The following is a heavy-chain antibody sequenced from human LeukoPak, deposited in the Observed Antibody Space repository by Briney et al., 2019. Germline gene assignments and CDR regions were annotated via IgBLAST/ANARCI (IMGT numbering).Heavy chain of an antibody. CDR3: ARDRQHSYGSDLDH. CDR2: NNFAGRG. V-gene: IGHV4-4*07. J-gene: IGHJ4*02. D-gene: IGHD5-18*01. CDR1: GGSIHTYN. Sequence: SETLSLTCTVSGGSIHTYNWMWIRQPAGKGLEFIGRNNFAGRGYYNPSLKSRVTISVDSPRNQFSLELTSVTAAGTAVYYCARDRQHSYGSDLDHWGQGILVTVSS.